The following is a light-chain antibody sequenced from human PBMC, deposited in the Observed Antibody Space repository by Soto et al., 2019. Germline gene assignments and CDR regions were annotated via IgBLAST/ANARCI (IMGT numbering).Light chain of an antibody. Sequence: QSVLTQPPSASGTPGQRVTISCSGSSSNIERNYVYWYQQFPGKAPKLLIYRNHQRPSGVPDRFSGSKSGTSASLAISGLRSEDEADYCCAVWDDSLSGVVFGGGTKLTVL. CDR1: SSNIERNY. CDR2: RNH. J-gene: IGLJ2*01. V-gene: IGLV1-47*01. CDR3: AVWDDSLSGVV.